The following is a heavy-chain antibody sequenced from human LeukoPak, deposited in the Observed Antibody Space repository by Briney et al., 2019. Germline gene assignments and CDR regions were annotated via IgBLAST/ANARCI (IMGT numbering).Heavy chain of an antibody. V-gene: IGHV3-30*02. CDR1: GFTFNTYA. CDR2: IRYDGSNK. D-gene: IGHD3-3*01. J-gene: IGHJ3*02. Sequence: PGGSLRLSCAASGFTFNTYALHWVRQAPGKGLEWVAFIRYDGSNKYYADSVKGRFTISRDNSKDTLYLQMNSLRAEDTAVYYCARELLRFLEWGGAFDIWGQGTMVTVSS. CDR3: ARELLRFLEWGGAFDI.